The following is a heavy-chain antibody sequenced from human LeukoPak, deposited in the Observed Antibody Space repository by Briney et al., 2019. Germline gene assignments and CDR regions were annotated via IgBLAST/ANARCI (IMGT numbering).Heavy chain of an antibody. Sequence: GGSLRLSCAASGFTVSSNYMSWVRQAPGKGLEWVSVIYSGGSTYYADSVKGRFTISRDNSKNTLYLQVNSLRAEDTAVYYCARAGPNYGSGSYLDYWGQGTLVTVSS. CDR1: GFTVSSNY. CDR3: ARAGPNYGSGSYLDY. V-gene: IGHV3-53*01. D-gene: IGHD3-10*01. J-gene: IGHJ4*02. CDR2: IYSGGST.